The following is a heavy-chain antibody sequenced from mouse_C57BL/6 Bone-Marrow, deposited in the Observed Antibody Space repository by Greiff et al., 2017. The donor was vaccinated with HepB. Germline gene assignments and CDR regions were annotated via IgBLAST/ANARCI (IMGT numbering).Heavy chain of an antibody. D-gene: IGHD1-1*01. J-gene: IGHJ1*03. V-gene: IGHV5-16*01. Sequence: EVQLMESEGGLVQPGRSMKLSCTASGFTFSDYYMAWVRQVPEKGLEWVANINYDGSSTYYLDSLKSRFIISRDNAKNILYLQMSSLKSEDTATYYCARDYGSTWYFDVWGTGTTVTVSS. CDR3: ARDYGSTWYFDV. CDR2: INYDGSST. CDR1: GFTFSDYY.